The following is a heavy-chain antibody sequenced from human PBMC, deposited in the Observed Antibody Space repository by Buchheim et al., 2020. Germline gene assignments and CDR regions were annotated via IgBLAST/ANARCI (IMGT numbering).Heavy chain of an antibody. Sequence: DVQLVESGGGLVKPGGSLRLSCAASGFTFRNVWMSWVRQTPGKGLEWVGRMKSIADGGTTDYAAPVKGRFTIFRDDFKNMLFLPMNSLRTEDTAVYYCATEPYVWGNYRYSTNDYWGQG. D-gene: IGHD3-16*02. CDR1: GFTFRNVW. CDR2: MKSIADGGTT. CDR3: ATEPYVWGNYRYSTNDY. J-gene: IGHJ4*02. V-gene: IGHV3-15*01.